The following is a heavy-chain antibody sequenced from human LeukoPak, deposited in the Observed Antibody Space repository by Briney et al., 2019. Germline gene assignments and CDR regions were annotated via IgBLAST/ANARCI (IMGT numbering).Heavy chain of an antibody. D-gene: IGHD3-10*01. V-gene: IGHV4-61*01. CDR1: GDSVSSGSYY. Sequence: SETLSLTCTVSGDSVSSGSYYWSWIRRPPGKGLEWIGYMYFTGSTNYNPSLKSRATISVDTSKNQLSLKLRSVTAADTAVYYCARENYYGMDVWGQGTTVTVS. CDR3: ARENYYGMDV. CDR2: MYFTGST. J-gene: IGHJ6*02.